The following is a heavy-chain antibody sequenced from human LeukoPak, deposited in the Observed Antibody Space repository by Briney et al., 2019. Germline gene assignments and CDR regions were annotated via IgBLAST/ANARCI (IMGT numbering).Heavy chain of an antibody. Sequence: ASVKVSCKVSGYTLTELSMHWVRQAPGKGLEWMGGFDPEDGETIYAQKFQGRVTMTEDTSTDTAYTELSSLRSEDTAVYYCATDFGYCSGGSCPRWLNYWGQGTLVTVSS. V-gene: IGHV1-24*01. CDR1: GYTLTELS. J-gene: IGHJ4*02. CDR2: FDPEDGET. D-gene: IGHD2-15*01. CDR3: ATDFGYCSGGSCPRWLNY.